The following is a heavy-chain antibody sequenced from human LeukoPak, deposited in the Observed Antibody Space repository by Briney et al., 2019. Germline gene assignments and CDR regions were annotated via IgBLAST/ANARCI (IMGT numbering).Heavy chain of an antibody. V-gene: IGHV1-18*01. J-gene: IGHJ4*02. Sequence: ASVKVSCKASGYTLTSYGISWVRQAPGQGLEWMGWISGYNGNTKYVQKLRGRVTMTTDTSTSTAYMELRSLRSDDTAVYYCARGAGSGHVDYWGQGTLVIVSS. CDR3: ARGAGSGHVDY. CDR2: ISGYNGNT. CDR1: GYTLTSYG. D-gene: IGHD6-19*01.